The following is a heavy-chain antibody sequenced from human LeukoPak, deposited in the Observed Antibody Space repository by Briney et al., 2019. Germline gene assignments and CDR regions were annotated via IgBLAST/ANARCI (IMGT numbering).Heavy chain of an antibody. CDR3: ARGIGYSYGLFDY. CDR2: IIPIFGTA. D-gene: IGHD5-18*01. CDR1: GGTFSSYA. J-gene: IGHJ4*02. Sequence: SVKVSCKASGGTFSSYAISWVRQAPGQGLEWMGRIIPIFGTANYAQKFQGRVTITTDESTSTAYMELSSLRSEDTAVYYCARGIGYSYGLFDYWGQGALVTVSS. V-gene: IGHV1-69*05.